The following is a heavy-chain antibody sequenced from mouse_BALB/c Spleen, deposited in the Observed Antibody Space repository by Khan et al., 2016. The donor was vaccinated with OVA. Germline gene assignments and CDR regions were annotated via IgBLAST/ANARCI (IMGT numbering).Heavy chain of an antibody. V-gene: IGHV5-6*01. J-gene: IGHJ4*01. CDR2: ISSGGHYT. CDR3: AITITTAKGDYYAMDY. D-gene: IGHD1-2*01. Sequence: EVELVESGGDLVKPGGSLKLSCAASGFTFSSYGMSWVRQTPDKRLEWVATISSGGHYTYFPDSVRGRFTFSRDNAKNPLYLQMSILKSEDTAMYYCAITITTAKGDYYAMDYWGQGTSVTVSS. CDR1: GFTFSSYG.